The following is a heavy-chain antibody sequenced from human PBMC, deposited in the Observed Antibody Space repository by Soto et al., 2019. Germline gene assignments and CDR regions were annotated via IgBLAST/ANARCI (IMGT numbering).Heavy chain of an antibody. V-gene: IGHV3-33*01. J-gene: IGHJ6*02. Sequence: QVQLVESGGGVVQPGRSLRLSCAASGFTFSSFGMHWVRQAPGKGLEWVAVIWYDGSNKYHGDSVKGRFTVSRDNSKNTLYLEMISLTAEDTAVYFCARDRDTHSYGMDVWGQGVTVTVSS. CDR1: GFTFSSFG. CDR2: IWYDGSNK. CDR3: ARDRDTHSYGMDV.